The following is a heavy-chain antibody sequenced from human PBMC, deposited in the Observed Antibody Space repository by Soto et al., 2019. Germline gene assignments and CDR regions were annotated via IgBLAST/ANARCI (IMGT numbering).Heavy chain of an antibody. CDR3: AKHTTVKGSYFDY. Sequence: VGSLRLSGAASGFTFSSYAMSWVRQAPGKGLEWVSAISGSGGSTYYADSVKGRFTISRDNSKNTLYLQMNSLRAEDTAVYYCAKHTTVKGSYFDYWGQGTLVTVSS. V-gene: IGHV3-23*01. CDR1: GFTFSSYA. D-gene: IGHD4-4*01. J-gene: IGHJ4*02. CDR2: ISGSGGST.